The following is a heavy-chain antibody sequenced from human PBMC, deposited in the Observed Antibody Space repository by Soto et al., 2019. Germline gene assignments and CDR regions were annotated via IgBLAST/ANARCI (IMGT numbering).Heavy chain of an antibody. V-gene: IGHV3-33*01. CDR1: GFTFSSYG. J-gene: IGHJ4*02. CDR3: ARVESIAARPLDY. D-gene: IGHD6-6*01. CDR2: IWYDGSNK. Sequence: GSLRLSCAASGFTFSSYGMHWVRQAPGKGLEWVAVIWYDGSNKYYADSVKGRFTISRDNSKNTLYLQMNSLRAEDTAVYYCARVESIAARPLDYWGQGTLVTVSS.